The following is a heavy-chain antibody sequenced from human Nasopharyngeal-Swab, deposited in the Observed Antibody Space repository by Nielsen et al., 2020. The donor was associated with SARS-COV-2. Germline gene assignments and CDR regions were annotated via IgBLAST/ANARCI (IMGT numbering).Heavy chain of an antibody. CDR2: IYHSGST. V-gene: IGHV4-30-4*01. CDR3: ARDDVYCSSTSCYRAPLNY. D-gene: IGHD2-2*01. Sequence: PGKGMEWIGYIYHSGSTYYNPSLKSRVTISVDTSKNQFSLKLSSVTAADTAVYYCARDDVYCSSTSCYRAPLNYWGQGTLVTVSS. J-gene: IGHJ4*02.